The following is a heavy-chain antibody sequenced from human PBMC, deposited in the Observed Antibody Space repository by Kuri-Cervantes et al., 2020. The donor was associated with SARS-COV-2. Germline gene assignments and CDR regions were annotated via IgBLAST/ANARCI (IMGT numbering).Heavy chain of an antibody. J-gene: IGHJ6*03. CDR3: TRQGYSSSWYPYYYYMDV. V-gene: IGHV3-73*01. CDR2: IRSKANSYAT. CDR1: GFTFSSYW. D-gene: IGHD6-13*01. Sequence: GGSLRLSCAASGFTFSSYWMSWVRQASGKGLEWVGRIRSKANSYATAYAASVKGRFTISRDDSKNTAYLQMNSLKTEDTAVYYCTRQGYSSSWYPYYYYMDVWGKGTTVTVSS.